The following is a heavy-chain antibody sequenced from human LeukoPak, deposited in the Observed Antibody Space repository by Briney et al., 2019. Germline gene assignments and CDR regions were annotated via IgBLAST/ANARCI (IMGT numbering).Heavy chain of an antibody. CDR1: GGSFSGYY. Sequence: SETLSLTCAVYGGSFSGYYWSWIRQPPGKGLEWIGEINHSGSTNYNPSLKSRVTISVDTSKNQFSLKLSSVTAADTAVYYCARVLFTEEDAFDIWGQGTMVTVSS. V-gene: IGHV4-34*01. CDR2: INHSGST. J-gene: IGHJ3*02. CDR3: ARVLFTEEDAFDI.